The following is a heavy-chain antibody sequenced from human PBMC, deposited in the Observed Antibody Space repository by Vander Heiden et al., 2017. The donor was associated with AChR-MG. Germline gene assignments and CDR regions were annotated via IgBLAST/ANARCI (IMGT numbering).Heavy chain of an antibody. V-gene: IGHV4-34*01. J-gene: IGHJ6*02. Sequence: QVQLQQWGAGLLKPSETLSLTCAVYGRSFSGDYWSWIRQPPGKGLEWIGEINHSGSTNYNPSLKRRVTISVDTSKNQFSLKLSSVTAPDTAVYYCARAGTRRHYYYYYGMDVWGQGTTVTVSS. CDR1: GRSFSGDY. CDR3: ARAGTRRHYYYYYGMDV. CDR2: INHSGST.